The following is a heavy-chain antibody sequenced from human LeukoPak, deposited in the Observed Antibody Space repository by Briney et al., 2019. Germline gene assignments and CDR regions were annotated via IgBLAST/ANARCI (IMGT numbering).Heavy chain of an antibody. J-gene: IGHJ3*02. V-gene: IGHV4-34*01. CDR2: INHSGST. CDR3: ARVTLTVSDAFDI. D-gene: IGHD4-23*01. CDR1: GGSFSGYY. Sequence: SETLSLTCAVYGGSFSGYYWSWIRQPPGKGLEWIGEINHSGSTNYNPSLKSRVTISVDTSKNQFSLKLSSVTAADTAVYYCARVTLTVSDAFDIWGQGTMVTVSS.